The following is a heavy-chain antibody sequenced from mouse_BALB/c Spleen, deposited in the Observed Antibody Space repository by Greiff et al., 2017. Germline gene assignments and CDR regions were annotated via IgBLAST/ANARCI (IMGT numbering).Heavy chain of an antibody. CDR3: ARGDYFDY. CDR2: IDPANGNT. CDR1: GFNIKDTY. Sequence: VQLKQSGAELVKPGASVKLSCTASGFNIKDTYMHWVKQRPEQGLEWIGRIDPANGNTKYDPKFQGKATITADTSSNTAYLQRSSLTSEDTAVYYCARGDYFDYWGQGTTLTVSS. J-gene: IGHJ2*01. V-gene: IGHV14-3*02.